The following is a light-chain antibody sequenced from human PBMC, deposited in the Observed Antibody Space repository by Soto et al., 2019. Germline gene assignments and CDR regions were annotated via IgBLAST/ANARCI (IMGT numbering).Light chain of an antibody. Sequence: IQLTQSPSSLSASVGDRVTITCRASQGISSYLAWYQQKPGKAPKLLIYLASNLQSVVPTRFSGSGSGTDFTLTISSLQPEDFGTYYCQQLNSYPLTFGPGTKVDVK. CDR3: QQLNSYPLT. CDR1: QGISSY. CDR2: LAS. V-gene: IGKV1-9*01. J-gene: IGKJ3*01.